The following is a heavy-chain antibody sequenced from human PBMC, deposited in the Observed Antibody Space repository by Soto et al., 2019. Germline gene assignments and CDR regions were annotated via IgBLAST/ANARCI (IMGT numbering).Heavy chain of an antibody. Sequence: QITLKESGPTLVKPTQTLTLTCSISGFSLSTSRVGVGWFRQPPGKALEWLALIYWNDDKGYSPSLKSRLTITQDTSKNQVVLSMTNMDPVDTATYFCAHVGNWSLGYWGQGTLVTVSS. CDR2: IYWNDDK. CDR1: GFSLSTSRVG. V-gene: IGHV2-5*01. D-gene: IGHD1-20*01. CDR3: AHVGNWSLGY. J-gene: IGHJ4*02.